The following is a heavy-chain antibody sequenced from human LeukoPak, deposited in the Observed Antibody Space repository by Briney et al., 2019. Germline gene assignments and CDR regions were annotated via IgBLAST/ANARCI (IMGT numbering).Heavy chain of an antibody. CDR3: ARKGAMATLGYYYYYGMDV. V-gene: IGHV4-34*01. Sequence: PSETLSLTCAVYGGSFSGYYWSWIRQPPGKGLEWIGEINHSGSTNYNPSLKSRATISVDTSKNQFSLKLSSVTAADTAVYYCARKGAMATLGYYYYYGMDVWGQGTTVTVSS. CDR1: GGSFSGYY. CDR2: INHSGST. J-gene: IGHJ6*02. D-gene: IGHD5-18*01.